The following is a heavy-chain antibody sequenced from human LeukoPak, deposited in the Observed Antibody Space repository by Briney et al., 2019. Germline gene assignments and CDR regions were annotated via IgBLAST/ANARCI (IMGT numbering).Heavy chain of an antibody. CDR2: ISNSGDAT. J-gene: IGHJ4*02. V-gene: IGHV3-23*01. Sequence: GGSLRLSCAASGFTFSDYGMSWVRQAPGQGLEWVSTISNSGDATYYADSVGGRFSISRDNSKKTLFLQMSSLRAEDAAIYYCAKPGPYYFQYWGQGTLVTVSS. CDR3: AKPGPYYFQY. CDR1: GFTFSDYG.